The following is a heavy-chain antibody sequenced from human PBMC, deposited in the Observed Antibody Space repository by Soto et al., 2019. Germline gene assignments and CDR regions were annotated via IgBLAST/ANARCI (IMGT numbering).Heavy chain of an antibody. CDR3: ARDYDSRGYSPFFDY. J-gene: IGHJ4*02. D-gene: IGHD3-22*01. V-gene: IGHV3-23*01. CDR1: GFTFSTYA. CDR2: ISGSGGKS. Sequence: GGSLRLSCAGSGFTFSTYAMSWVRQAPGKGLEWVSTISGSGGKSYYAGSVRGRFTVSRDNSKNTVYLQMNSLRAEDTAVYYCARDYDSRGYSPFFDYWGQGTLVTVSS.